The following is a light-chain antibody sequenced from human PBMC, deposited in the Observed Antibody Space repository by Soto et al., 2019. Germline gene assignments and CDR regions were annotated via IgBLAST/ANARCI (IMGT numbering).Light chain of an antibody. Sequence: QSVLTQPPSASGTPGQTVTISCSGSTSNIGSNAVDWYQQLPGTAPKVLIYSNNQRPSGVPDRIFGSRSGTSASLAISGLQSEDEADYYCATWDDSLRGWVFGGGTTLTVL. CDR2: SNN. V-gene: IGLV1-44*01. CDR1: TSNIGSNA. J-gene: IGLJ3*02. CDR3: ATWDDSLRGWV.